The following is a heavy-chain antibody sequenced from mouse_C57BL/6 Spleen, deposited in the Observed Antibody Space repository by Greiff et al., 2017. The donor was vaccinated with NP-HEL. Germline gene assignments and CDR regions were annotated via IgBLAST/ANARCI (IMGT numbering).Heavy chain of an antibody. CDR2: IYPGDGDT. CDR3: ARGGAISSTGFSWFAY. V-gene: IGHV1-80*01. D-gene: IGHD1-1*01. Sequence: QVQLKQSGAELVKPGASVKISCKASGYAFSSYWMNWVKQRPGKGLEWIGQIYPGDGDTNYNGKFKGKATLTADKSSSTAYMQLSSLTSEDSAVYFCARGGAISSTGFSWFAYWGQGTLVTVSA. J-gene: IGHJ3*01. CDR1: GYAFSSYW.